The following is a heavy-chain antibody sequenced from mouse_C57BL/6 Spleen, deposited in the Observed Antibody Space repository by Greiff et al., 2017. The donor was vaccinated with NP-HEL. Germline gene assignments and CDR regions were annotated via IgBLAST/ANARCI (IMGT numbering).Heavy chain of an antibody. CDR1: GFNIKDDY. V-gene: IGHV14-4*01. CDR2: IDPENGDT. J-gene: IGHJ4*01. CDR3: TTQLDLLWSYYYAMDY. D-gene: IGHD2-1*01. Sequence: VQLQQSGAELVKPGASVKLSCTASGFNIKDDYMHWVKQRPAQGLEWIGWIDPENGDTEYASKFQGKATITADTSSNTAYLQLSSLTSEDTAVYYCTTQLDLLWSYYYAMDYWGQGTSVTVAS.